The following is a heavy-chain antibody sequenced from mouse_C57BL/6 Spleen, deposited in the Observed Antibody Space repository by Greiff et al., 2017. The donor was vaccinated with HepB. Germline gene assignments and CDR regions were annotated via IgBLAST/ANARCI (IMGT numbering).Heavy chain of an antibody. J-gene: IGHJ2*01. CDR3: ARGQLRLRGYFDY. CDR1: GYAFSSYW. CDR2: IYPGDGDT. V-gene: IGHV1-80*01. D-gene: IGHD3-2*02. Sequence: VQLQQSGAELVKPGASVKISCKASGYAFSSYWMNWVKQRPGKGLEWIGQIYPGDGDTNYNGKFKGKATLTADKSSSTAYMQLSSLTSEDSAVYFCARGQLRLRGYFDYWGQGTTLTVSS.